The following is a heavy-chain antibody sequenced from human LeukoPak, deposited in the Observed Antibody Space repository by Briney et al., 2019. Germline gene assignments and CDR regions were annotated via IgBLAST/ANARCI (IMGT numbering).Heavy chain of an antibody. CDR1: GFLFSSYE. V-gene: IGHV3-48*03. CDR2: ISSSGMTK. D-gene: IGHD3-16*02. Sequence: GGSLRLSCAASGFLFSSYEMNWVRQAPGKGLEWVSYISSSGMTKYYAVSVKGRFTMSRDNAKNSLYLQLNSLRAEDTAVYYCARDGRSRGLSHVNFDYWGQGILVTVSS. CDR3: ARDGRSRGLSHVNFDY. J-gene: IGHJ4*02.